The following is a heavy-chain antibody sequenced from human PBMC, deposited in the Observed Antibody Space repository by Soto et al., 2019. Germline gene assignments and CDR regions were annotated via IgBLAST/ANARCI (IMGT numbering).Heavy chain of an antibody. CDR2: ISYDGSDK. J-gene: IGHJ4*02. CDR1: GFTFNTFG. V-gene: IGHV3-30*18. Sequence: QEQLVESGGGVVLPGRSLRLSCAASGFTFNTFGMHWVRQAPGKGLEWVAVISYDGSDKYYSDSVRGRFTISRDNSMNTLYLQMMSLRSEDTAVYYCAKSQSVYCSSYYCYKYYLDYWGQGTLVTVSS. D-gene: IGHD3-22*01. CDR3: AKSQSVYCSSYYCYKYYLDY.